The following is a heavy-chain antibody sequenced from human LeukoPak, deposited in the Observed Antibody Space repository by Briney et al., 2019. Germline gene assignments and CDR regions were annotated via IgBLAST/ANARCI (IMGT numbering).Heavy chain of an antibody. CDR1: RFTFSGYA. CDR2: IDASGVNT. CDR3: AKGSGSGWYGWFDP. J-gene: IGHJ5*02. Sequence: GGSLRLSCAASRFTFSGYAMYWVRQAPGKGLEWVSCIDASGVNTYYADSVKGRFTISRDNSRNTLYLQMNSMRAEDTAVYYCAKGSGSGWYGWFDPWGQGTLVTVSS. D-gene: IGHD6-19*01. V-gene: IGHV3-23*01.